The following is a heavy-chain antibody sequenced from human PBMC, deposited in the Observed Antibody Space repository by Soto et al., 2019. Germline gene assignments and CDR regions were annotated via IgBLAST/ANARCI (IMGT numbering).Heavy chain of an antibody. D-gene: IGHD6-19*01. CDR2: INHSGST. V-gene: IGHV4-34*01. J-gene: IGHJ6*02. Sequence: KPSETLSLTCAVYGGSFSGYYWSWIRQPPGKGLEWIGEINHSGSTNYNPSLKSRVTISVDTSKNQFSLKLSSVTAADTAVYYCARELVMYSSGWYVNYYYYGMDVWGQGTTVTVSS. CDR1: GGSFSGYY. CDR3: ARELVMYSSGWYVNYYYYGMDV.